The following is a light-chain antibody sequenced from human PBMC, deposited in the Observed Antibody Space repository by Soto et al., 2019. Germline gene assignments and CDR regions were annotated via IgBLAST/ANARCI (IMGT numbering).Light chain of an antibody. V-gene: IGKV3-11*01. Sequence: EIVLTQSPATLSFSPGERATLSCRASQRVRSDLAWYQQKPGQAPRLLIYDASNSATGITARFSGSGSGTDFSLTISSLEAEDFAVYYCQQRSNWTQLTVGGGTKVEIK. CDR1: QRVRSD. CDR2: DAS. CDR3: QQRSNWTQLT. J-gene: IGKJ4*01.